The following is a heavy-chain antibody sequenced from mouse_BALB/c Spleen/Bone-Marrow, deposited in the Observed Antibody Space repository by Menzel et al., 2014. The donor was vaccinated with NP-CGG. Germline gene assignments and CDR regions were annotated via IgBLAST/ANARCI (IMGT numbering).Heavy chain of an antibody. D-gene: IGHD2-12*01. Sequence: VQLQQSGAELAKPGASVKMSCKASGYTFTSYWMHWVKQRPGQGLEWIGYINPSTGYTEYNQKFKDKATLAADKSSSTAYMQLSSLTSEDSAVYYCARWGDDGTFDYWGQGTTLTVSS. CDR3: ARWGDDGTFDY. CDR2: INPSTGYT. V-gene: IGHV1-7*01. J-gene: IGHJ2*01. CDR1: GYTFTSYW.